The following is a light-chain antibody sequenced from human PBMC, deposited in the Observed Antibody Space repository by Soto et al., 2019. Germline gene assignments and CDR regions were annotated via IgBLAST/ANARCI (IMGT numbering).Light chain of an antibody. V-gene: IGLV1-40*01. CDR2: GNS. CDR1: SSNIGAGYD. J-gene: IGLJ2*01. Sequence: QSVLTQPPSVSGAPGQRVTISCTGSSSNIGAGYDVHWYQQLPGTAPKLLIYGNSNRPSVVPDRFSGSKSGTSASLAITGLQAEDEADYYCQSYDSSLSGPVFGGGTQLTVL. CDR3: QSYDSSLSGPV.